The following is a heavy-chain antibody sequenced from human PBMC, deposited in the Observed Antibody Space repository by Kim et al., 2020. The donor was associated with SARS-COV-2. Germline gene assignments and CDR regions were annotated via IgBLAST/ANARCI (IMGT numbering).Heavy chain of an antibody. V-gene: IGHV4-34*01. CDR1: GGSFSGYY. D-gene: IGHD6-13*01. CDR3: ARGYFVNPGIAAAGPPRSYWYFDL. CDR2: INHSGST. J-gene: IGHJ2*01. Sequence: SETLSLTCAVYGGSFSGYYWSWIRQPPGKGLEWIGEINHSGSTNYNPSLKSRVTISVDTSKNQFSLKLSSVTAADTAVYYCARGYFVNPGIAAAGPPRSYWYFDLWGRGTLVTVSS.